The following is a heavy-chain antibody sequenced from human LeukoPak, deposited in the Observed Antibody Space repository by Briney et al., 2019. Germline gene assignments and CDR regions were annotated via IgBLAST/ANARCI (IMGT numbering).Heavy chain of an antibody. V-gene: IGHV1-69*05. CDR1: GGTFSRYA. J-gene: IGHJ2*01. CDR3: ARDFPPDYGDYLEYFDL. CDR2: IIPIFGTA. Sequence: ASVKVSCKASGGTFSRYAISWVRQAPGQGLEWMGRIIPIFGTANYAQKFQGRVTITTDESTSTAYMELSSLRSEDTAVYYCARDFPPDYGDYLEYFDLWGRGTLVTVSS. D-gene: IGHD4-17*01.